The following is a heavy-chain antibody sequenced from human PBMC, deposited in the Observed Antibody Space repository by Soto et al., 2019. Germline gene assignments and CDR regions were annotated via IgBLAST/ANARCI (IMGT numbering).Heavy chain of an antibody. V-gene: IGHV4-59*12. Sequence: SETLSLTCTVSGGSISSYYWSWIRQPPGKGLEWIGYIYYSGSTNYNPSLKSRVTISVDTSKNQFSLKLSSVTAADTAVYYCARTSHLGYCTNGVCYTDYWGQGTLVTVSS. J-gene: IGHJ4*02. CDR2: IYYSGST. D-gene: IGHD2-8*01. CDR3: ARTSHLGYCTNGVCYTDY. CDR1: GGSISSYY.